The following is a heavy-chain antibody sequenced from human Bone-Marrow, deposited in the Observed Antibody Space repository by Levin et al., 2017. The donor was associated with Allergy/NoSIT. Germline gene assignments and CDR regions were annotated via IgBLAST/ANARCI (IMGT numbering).Heavy chain of an antibody. J-gene: IGHJ5*02. D-gene: IGHD4-23*01. CDR1: GGPFSGYY. V-gene: IGHV4-34*01. CDR3: ARLYELRTYNWFDP. Sequence: SQTLSLTCAVYGGPFSGYYWSWIRQPPGKGLEWIGEINHSGSTNYNPSLKSRVTISVDTSKNQFSLKLSSVTAADTAVYYCARLYELRTYNWFDPWGQGTLVTVSS. CDR2: INHSGST.